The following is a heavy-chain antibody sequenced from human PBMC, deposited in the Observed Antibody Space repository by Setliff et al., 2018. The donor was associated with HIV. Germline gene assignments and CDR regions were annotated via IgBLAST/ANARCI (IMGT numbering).Heavy chain of an antibody. CDR2: INHSGST. V-gene: IGHV4-34*01. D-gene: IGHD2-15*01. Sequence: PSETLSLTCAVYGGSFSGYYWSWIRQPPGKGLEWIGEINHSGSTNYNPSLKSRVTISVDTSKNQFSLKLSSVAAADTAVYYCARSVGYCSGGSCYPSSHWLDPWGQGTLVTVSS. CDR1: GGSFSGYY. J-gene: IGHJ5*02. CDR3: ARSVGYCSGGSCYPSSHWLDP.